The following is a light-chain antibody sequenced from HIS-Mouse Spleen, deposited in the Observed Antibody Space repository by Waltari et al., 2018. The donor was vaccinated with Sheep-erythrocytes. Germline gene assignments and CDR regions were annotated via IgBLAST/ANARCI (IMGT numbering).Light chain of an antibody. CDR1: SSDVGSYNL. V-gene: IGLV2-23*01. CDR2: EGS. CDR3: CSYAGSSTPWV. Sequence: QSALTQPASVSGSPGQSITISCPGTSSDVGSYNLVSWYQQHPGKPPKLMSYEGSKRPSGVSNRFSGSKSGNTASLTISGLQAEDEADYYCCSYAGSSTPWVFGGGTKLTVL. J-gene: IGLJ3*02.